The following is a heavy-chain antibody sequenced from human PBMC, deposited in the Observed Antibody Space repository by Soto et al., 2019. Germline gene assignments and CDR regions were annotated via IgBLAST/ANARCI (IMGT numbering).Heavy chain of an antibody. CDR1: GGSISSYY. J-gene: IGHJ4*02. D-gene: IGHD1-26*01. V-gene: IGHV4-59*08. Sequence: QVQLQESGPGLVKPSETLSLTCTVSGGSISSYYWSWIRQPPGKGLEWIGYIYYSGSTNYNPSLKXRXTXXVDTSKTQFSLKLSPVTAADTAVYYCARGGGSPDSWGQGTLVTVSS. CDR2: IYYSGST. CDR3: ARGGGSPDS.